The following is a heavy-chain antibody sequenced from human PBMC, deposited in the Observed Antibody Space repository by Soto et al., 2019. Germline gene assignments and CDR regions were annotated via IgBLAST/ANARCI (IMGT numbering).Heavy chain of an antibody. J-gene: IGHJ6*02. CDR2: IKDDGSDE. CDR1: GFTFSRYW. D-gene: IGHD4-4*01. V-gene: IGHV3-7*03. CDR3: ARKQTTVTSLRTYYYGMDV. Sequence: EVQLVESGGGLVQPGGSLRLSCAASGFTFSRYWMSWVRQAPGKGLEWVANIKDDGSDEYYVDSVKGRFTVSRDNAKNSLYLQLSGLRDEATAVYYCARKQTTVTSLRTYYYGMDVWCQGTAVTVSS.